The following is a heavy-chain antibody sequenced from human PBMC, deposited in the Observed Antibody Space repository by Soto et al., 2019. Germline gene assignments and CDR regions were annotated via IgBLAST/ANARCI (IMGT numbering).Heavy chain of an antibody. CDR2: IIPIFGTA. Sequence: QVQLVQSGAEVKKPGSSVKVSCTASGGTFSSYAISWVRQAPGQGLEWMGGIIPIFGTANYAQKFQGRVTITADESTSIAYMELSSLRSEDTAVYYCARLAMREYRNFDYWGQGTLVTVSS. CDR1: GGTFSSYA. D-gene: IGHD5-12*01. V-gene: IGHV1-69*01. CDR3: ARLAMREYRNFDY. J-gene: IGHJ4*02.